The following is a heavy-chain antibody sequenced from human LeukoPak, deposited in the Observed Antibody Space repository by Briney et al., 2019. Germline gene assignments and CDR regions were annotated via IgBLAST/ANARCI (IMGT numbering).Heavy chain of an antibody. J-gene: IGHJ4*02. Sequence: GGSLRLSCAASGFTFSSYAMSWVRQAPGKGLEWVANIKQDGSEKYYVDSVKGRFTISRDNAKNSLYLQMNSLRAEDTAVYYCARDCSSTSCYAAGHYFDYWGQGTLVTVSS. CDR2: IKQDGSEK. V-gene: IGHV3-7*01. CDR3: ARDCSSTSCYAAGHYFDY. CDR1: GFTFSSYA. D-gene: IGHD2-2*01.